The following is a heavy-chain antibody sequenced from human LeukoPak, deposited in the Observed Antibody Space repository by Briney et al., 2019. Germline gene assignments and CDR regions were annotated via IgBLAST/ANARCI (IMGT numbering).Heavy chain of an antibody. D-gene: IGHD3-10*01. J-gene: IGHJ5*02. V-gene: IGHV3-21*01. CDR3: ARDGRLLWFGELLLEGCWFDP. Sequence: GGSLRLSCAASGFTFSSYSMNWVRQAPGKGLEWVSSISSSSSYIYYADSVKGRFTISRDNAKNSLYLQMNSLRAEDTAVYYCARDGRLLWFGELLLEGCWFDPWGQGTLVTVSS. CDR2: ISSSSSYI. CDR1: GFTFSSYS.